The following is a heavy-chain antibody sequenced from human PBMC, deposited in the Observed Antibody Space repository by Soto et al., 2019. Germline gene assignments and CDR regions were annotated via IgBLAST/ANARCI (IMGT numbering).Heavy chain of an antibody. J-gene: IGHJ4*02. V-gene: IGHV3-23*01. CDR1: GFTFSRDG. CDR3: AKRYPKKNTIFGVDLIFDY. Sequence: GGSLRLSCAASGFTFSRDGMSWVRQAPGKGLEWVSLITDNGGSTYYADSVKGRFTISRDNTKNTLFLQMNSLRAEDTAVYYCAKRYPKKNTIFGVDLIFDYWGQGTLVTVSS. D-gene: IGHD3-3*01. CDR2: ITDNGGST.